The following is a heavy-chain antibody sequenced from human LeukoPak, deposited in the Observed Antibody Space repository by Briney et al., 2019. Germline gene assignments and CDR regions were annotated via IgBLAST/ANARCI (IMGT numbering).Heavy chain of an antibody. V-gene: IGHV1-69*13. Sequence: EASVKVSCKASGGTFSSYAISWVRQAPGQGLEWMGGVIPIFGTANYAQKFQGRVTITADESTSTAYMELSSLRSEDTAVYYCARDSHYDILTGYYMGYYFDYWGQGTLVTVSS. D-gene: IGHD3-9*01. CDR1: GGTFSSYA. J-gene: IGHJ4*02. CDR2: VIPIFGTA. CDR3: ARDSHYDILTGYYMGYYFDY.